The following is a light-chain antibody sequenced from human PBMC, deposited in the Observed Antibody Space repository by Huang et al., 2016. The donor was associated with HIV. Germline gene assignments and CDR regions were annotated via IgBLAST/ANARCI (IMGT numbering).Light chain of an antibody. CDR3: QQTFSVPLT. CDR1: QSLNNY. CDR2: SAS. Sequence: DLQMTQPQSSLSAPVGDRVSITCRASQSLNNYFNWYQQKPGKAPKHLIHSASTLQNGIPPRFSGSVSGTDFTLTITDLQPEDSATYYCQQTFSVPLTFGGGTKVEIK. V-gene: IGKV1-39*01. J-gene: IGKJ4*01.